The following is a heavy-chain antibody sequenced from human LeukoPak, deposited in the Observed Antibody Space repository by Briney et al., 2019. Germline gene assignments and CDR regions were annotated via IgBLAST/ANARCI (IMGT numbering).Heavy chain of an antibody. D-gene: IGHD3-22*01. CDR1: GYTFTSYG. CDR3: ARDQYYYDSSGYRPSWFDP. J-gene: IGHJ5*02. CDR2: ISAYNGNT. Sequence: ASVKVSCKASGYTFTSYGISWVRQAPGQGLEWMGWISAYNGNTNYAQKLQGRVTMTIDTSTSTAYMELRSLRSDDTAVYYCARDQYYYDSSGYRPSWFDPWGQGTLVTVSS. V-gene: IGHV1-18*01.